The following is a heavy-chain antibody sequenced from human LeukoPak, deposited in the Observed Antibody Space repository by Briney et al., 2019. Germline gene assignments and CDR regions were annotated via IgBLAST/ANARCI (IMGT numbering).Heavy chain of an antibody. CDR2: INPNSGGT. J-gene: IGHJ4*02. CDR3: ARVSRRQQLVRSPLDY. D-gene: IGHD6-13*01. Sequence: GASVKVSCKASGYTFTGYYMHWVRQAPGQGLEWMGWINPNSGGTNYAQKFQGRVTMTRDTSISTAYMELSRLRSDDTAVYYCARVSRRQQLVRSPLDYWGQGTLVTVSS. CDR1: GYTFTGYY. V-gene: IGHV1-2*02.